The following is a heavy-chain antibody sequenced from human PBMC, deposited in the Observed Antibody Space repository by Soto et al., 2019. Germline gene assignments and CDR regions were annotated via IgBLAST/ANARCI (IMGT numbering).Heavy chain of an antibody. CDR1: GGTFVRHV. CDR3: ATPACAATWCSPSHNLDH. V-gene: IGHV1-69*09. J-gene: IGHJ4*02. CDR2: INPLSGIS. Sequence: QVQLVQSGAEVKKPASSVKVSCKTSGGTFVRHVISWVRQAPGQGPEWMGKINPLSGISNYAQKFQDRVTFTADTDSSTAYLELSSLRSDATAVYYCATPACAATWCSPSHNLDHWGQGTLVTVSS. D-gene: IGHD2-2*01.